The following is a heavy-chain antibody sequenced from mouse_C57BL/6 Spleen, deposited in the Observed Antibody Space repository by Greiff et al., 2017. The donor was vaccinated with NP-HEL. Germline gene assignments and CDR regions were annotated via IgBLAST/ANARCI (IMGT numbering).Heavy chain of an antibody. CDR2: INPNNGGT. D-gene: IGHD1-1*01. CDR3: ARHYYGSSSWFAY. Sequence: VQLQQSGPELVKPGASVKISCKASGYTFTDYYMNWVKQSHGKSLEWIGDINPNNGGTSYNQKFKGKATLTVDKSSSTAYMELRSLTSEDSAVYYCARHYYGSSSWFAYWGQGTLVTVSA. CDR1: GYTFTDYY. V-gene: IGHV1-26*01. J-gene: IGHJ3*01.